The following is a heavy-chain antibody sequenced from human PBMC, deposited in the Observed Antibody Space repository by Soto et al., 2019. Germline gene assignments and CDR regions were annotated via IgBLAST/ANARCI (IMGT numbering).Heavy chain of an antibody. CDR3: ATVEVVRGVIGTKWFDP. CDR2: IIPILTTP. J-gene: IGHJ5*02. D-gene: IGHD3-10*01. Sequence: QVQLVQSGAEVKKTGSSVKVSCKASGGTFSIYGFSWVRQAPGQGPEWIGGIIPILTTPNYAQKFHGRVTIVADESTTTVYMELSSLKSEDTAVYYCATVEVVRGVIGTKWFDPWGQGTLVTVSS. V-gene: IGHV1-69*01. CDR1: GGTFSIYG.